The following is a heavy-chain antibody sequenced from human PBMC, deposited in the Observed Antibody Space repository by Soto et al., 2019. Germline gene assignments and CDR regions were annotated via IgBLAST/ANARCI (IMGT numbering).Heavy chain of an antibody. CDR3: ARDSKFWEV. CDR2: IGGRGSPQ. Sequence: PGGSLRLSCAASGFSFGDRYMSWLRQAPGQGLEWLGYIGGRGSPQQYADSLKGRISISRDNAKNSVYLQMNSLTVDDTAVYYCARDSKFWEVWGQGTTVTVS. V-gene: IGHV3-11*04. CDR1: GFSFGDRY. J-gene: IGHJ6*02. D-gene: IGHD2-2*01.